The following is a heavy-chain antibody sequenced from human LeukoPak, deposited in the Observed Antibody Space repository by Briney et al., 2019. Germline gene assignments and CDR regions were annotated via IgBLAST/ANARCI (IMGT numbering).Heavy chain of an antibody. V-gene: IGHV4-59*01. CDR3: ARDDYRGVTNFDP. CDR2: IAYSGSI. Sequence: PSETLSLTCTVSGGSISPYFWSWIRQPPGKGLEWIGYIAYSGSISYNPSLKSRITISVDTSKNQFSLRLTSVTAADTAVYYCARDDYRGVTNFDPWGQGTLVTVSS. D-gene: IGHD3-10*01. CDR1: GGSISPYF. J-gene: IGHJ5*02.